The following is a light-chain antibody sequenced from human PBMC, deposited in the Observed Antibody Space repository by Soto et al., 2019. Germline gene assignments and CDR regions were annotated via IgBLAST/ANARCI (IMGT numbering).Light chain of an antibody. Sequence: EVVLTQSPGTLSLSPGERVTLSCRASQSVTSSYIAWYQQKSGQAPRLLLYGASSRATGIPDRFRGSGSGTDFTLTISRLEPEDFAVYYCQQYGGLPTFGQGTNVDIK. CDR2: GAS. CDR1: QSVTSSY. V-gene: IGKV3-20*01. J-gene: IGKJ1*01. CDR3: QQYGGLPT.